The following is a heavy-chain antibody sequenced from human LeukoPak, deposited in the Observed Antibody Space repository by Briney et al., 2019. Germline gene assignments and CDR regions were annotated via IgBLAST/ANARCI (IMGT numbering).Heavy chain of an antibody. CDR2: ISGRGGST. Sequence: GGSLGLSCAGSGFPFRSYGIGWVRPAPGEGLGGVSAISGRGGSTYYADSVKGRFTISRDNSKNTLYLQMNSLRAEDTAVYYCAKDDNLGRGYSYGPYYFDYWGQGTLVTVSS. CDR1: GFPFRSYG. D-gene: IGHD5-18*01. CDR3: AKDDNLGRGYSYGPYYFDY. J-gene: IGHJ4*02. V-gene: IGHV3-23*01.